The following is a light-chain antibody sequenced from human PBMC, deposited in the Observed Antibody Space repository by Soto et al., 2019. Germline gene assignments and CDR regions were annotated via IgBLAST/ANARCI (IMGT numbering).Light chain of an antibody. CDR3: QQFQKWPLT. V-gene: IGKV3-15*01. Sequence: EIVMTQSPATVSVSTGERATLSCRASERASSNLAWYQQKPGQAPRLLIYGASTRATGIPARFSGSGSGTEFTLTISSLQSEDFAVYYCQQFQKWPLTFGGGTNVEIK. CDR2: GAS. CDR1: ERASSN. J-gene: IGKJ4*01.